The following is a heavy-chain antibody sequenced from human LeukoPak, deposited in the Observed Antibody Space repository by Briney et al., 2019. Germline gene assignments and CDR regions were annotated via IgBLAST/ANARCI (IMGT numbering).Heavy chain of an antibody. CDR3: VREAGYCASVCLKSNWFDP. CDR2: ISNGNT. Sequence: PGGSLRLSCVASGFTVSTSYMTWVRQAPGKGLEWVSAISNGNTYYADSVRGRFTISRDDSKNMVYLQMNSLRVEDTARYYCVREAGYCASVCLKSNWFDPWGQGTLVTVSS. D-gene: IGHD2-21*02. CDR1: GFTVSTSY. V-gene: IGHV3-53*01. J-gene: IGHJ5*02.